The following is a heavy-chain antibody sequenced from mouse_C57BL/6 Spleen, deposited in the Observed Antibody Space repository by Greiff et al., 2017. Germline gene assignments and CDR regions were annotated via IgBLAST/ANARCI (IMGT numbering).Heavy chain of an antibody. Sequence: VQLQQPGTELVKPGASVTLSCKASGYTFTSYWMHWVKQRPGQGLEWIGDINPSNGGTNYNEKFKSKATLTVDKSSSTAYMQLSSLTSEDSAVYYCARSPYYYGSSLFAYWGQGTLVTVSA. J-gene: IGHJ3*01. CDR3: ARSPYYYGSSLFAY. D-gene: IGHD1-1*01. V-gene: IGHV1-53*01. CDR2: INPSNGGT. CDR1: GYTFTSYW.